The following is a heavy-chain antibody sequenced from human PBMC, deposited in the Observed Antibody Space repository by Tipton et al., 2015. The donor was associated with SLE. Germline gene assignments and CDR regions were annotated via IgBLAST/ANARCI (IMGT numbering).Heavy chain of an antibody. CDR2: INHSGST. V-gene: IGHV4-34*01. CDR1: GGSFSGYY. J-gene: IGHJ1*01. Sequence: LRLSCAVYGGSFSGYYWSWIRQPPGKGLEWIGEINHSGSTNYNPSLKSRVTLSEDTSKNQFSLKLSSVTAADTAVYYCASSELYCSSTSCYKAGQIHHWGQGTLVTVSP. D-gene: IGHD2-2*02. CDR3: ASSELYCSSTSCYKAGQIHH.